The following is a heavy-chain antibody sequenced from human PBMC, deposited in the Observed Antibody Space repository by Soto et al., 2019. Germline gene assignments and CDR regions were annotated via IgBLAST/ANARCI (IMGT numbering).Heavy chain of an antibody. CDR2: VYYSGTT. J-gene: IGHJ4*02. V-gene: IGHV4-61*01. CDR1: GGSVSNKTYY. D-gene: IGHD4-17*01. CDR3: ARTTAVPNTLRSRYFFGY. Sequence: SETLSLTCSVSGGSVSNKTYYWSWIRQPPGKRLEWIGYVYYSGTTNYNPSLKSRVTISVDLSKNQFSLRLSSVTTADTALYYCARTTAVPNTLRSRYFFGYWGQGTLVTVSS.